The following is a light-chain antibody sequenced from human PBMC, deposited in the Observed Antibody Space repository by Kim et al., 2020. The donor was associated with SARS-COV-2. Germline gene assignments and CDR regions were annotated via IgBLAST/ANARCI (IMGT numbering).Light chain of an antibody. J-gene: IGLJ3*02. V-gene: IGLV1-44*01. CDR1: SSNIGSNP. CDR2: SNN. Sequence: LTQPPSASGTPGQRVTISCSGSSSNIGSNPVNWYQQLPGTAPQLLIYSNNQRPSGVPDRFSGSKSGTSASLAISGLQSDDEADYYCATWDDSLNGPVFGGGTQLTVL. CDR3: ATWDDSLNGPV.